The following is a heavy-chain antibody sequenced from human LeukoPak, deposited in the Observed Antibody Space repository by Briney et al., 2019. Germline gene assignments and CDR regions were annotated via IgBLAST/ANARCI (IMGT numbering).Heavy chain of an antibody. CDR1: GYSFSNYW. V-gene: IGHV5-51*01. J-gene: IGHJ5*01. CDR2: IYGGGSDT. D-gene: IGHD3-10*01. Sequence: GESLKISCKESGYSFSNYWIGWARQMPGKGLEWMGFIYGGGSDTRYSPSFQGQVTMSVDKSTSTAYLQWSSLEASDSAMYYCAGAVHGSAHWDSWGQGTLVTVSS. CDR3: AGAVHGSAHWDS.